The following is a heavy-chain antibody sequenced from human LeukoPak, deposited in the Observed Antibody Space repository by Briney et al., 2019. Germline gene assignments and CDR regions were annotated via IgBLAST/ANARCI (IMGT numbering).Heavy chain of an antibody. D-gene: IGHD6-19*01. CDR3: ARSTMAGRADAFDV. V-gene: IGHV5-51*01. CDR1: GYSFISYW. Sequence: GESLKISCKGSGYSFISYWIGWVRQMPGKGLEWMGIICPGDSDIRYSPSIQGHVTTSADKSITTAHLQWSSLKASDTAMYFCARSTMAGRADAFDVWGQGTMVTVSS. J-gene: IGHJ3*01. CDR2: ICPGDSDI.